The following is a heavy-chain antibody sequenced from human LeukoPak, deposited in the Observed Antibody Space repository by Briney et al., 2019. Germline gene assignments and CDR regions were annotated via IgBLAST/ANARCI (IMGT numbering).Heavy chain of an antibody. D-gene: IGHD2-8*02. CDR1: GGSISSYY. CDR2: IYCSGST. Sequence: SETLSLTCTVSGGSISSYYWSWIRQPPGKGLEWIGYIYCSGSTNYNPSLKSRVTISVDTSKNQFSLKLSSVTAADTAVYYCARYGWLDVWFDPWGQGTLVTVSS. CDR3: ARYGWLDVWFDP. V-gene: IGHV4-59*01. J-gene: IGHJ5*02.